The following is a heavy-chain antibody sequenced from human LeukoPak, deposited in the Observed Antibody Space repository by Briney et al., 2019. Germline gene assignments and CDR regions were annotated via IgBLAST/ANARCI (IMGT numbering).Heavy chain of an antibody. J-gene: IGHJ5*02. Sequence: PGASLRLSCAASGFTFSSYAMSWVRQAPGKGLEWVSAISGSGGSTYYADSVKGRFTISRDNSKNTPYLQMNSLRAEDTAVYYCAKGHCSSTSCYLSWFDPWGQGTLVTVSS. V-gene: IGHV3-23*01. CDR2: ISGSGGST. CDR3: AKGHCSSTSCYLSWFDP. CDR1: GFTFSSYA. D-gene: IGHD2-2*01.